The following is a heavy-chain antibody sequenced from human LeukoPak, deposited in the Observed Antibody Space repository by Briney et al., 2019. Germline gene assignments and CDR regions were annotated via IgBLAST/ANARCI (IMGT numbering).Heavy chain of an antibody. V-gene: IGHV1-18*01. Sequence: GASVKVSCKASGYTFTSYVISWFRQAPGQGLEWMGWISAYNGNTNYAQKLQGRVTMTTDTSTSTAYMELRSLRSDDTAVYYCARTYCSSTSCYSGYWGQGTLVTVSS. CDR2: ISAYNGNT. CDR3: ARTYCSSTSCYSGY. J-gene: IGHJ4*02. D-gene: IGHD2-2*01. CDR1: GYTFTSYV.